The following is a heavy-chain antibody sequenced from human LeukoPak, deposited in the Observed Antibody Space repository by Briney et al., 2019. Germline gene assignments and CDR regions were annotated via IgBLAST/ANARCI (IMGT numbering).Heavy chain of an antibody. CDR1: GGSVDCSGCY. Sequence: SETLSLTCTVSGGSVDCSGCYWGWIRQPPGKGLEWIGTIYYSGTTYYNPSLKSRVSISVDTSKNQFSLKLSSVTAADTAVYYCARMYFYDSSRIEYSHHWGQGTLVTVSS. D-gene: IGHD3-22*01. CDR2: IYYSGTT. CDR3: ARMYFYDSSRIEYSHH. V-gene: IGHV4-39*01. J-gene: IGHJ1*01.